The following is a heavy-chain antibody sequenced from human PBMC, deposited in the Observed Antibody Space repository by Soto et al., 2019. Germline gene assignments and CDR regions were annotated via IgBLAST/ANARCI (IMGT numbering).Heavy chain of an antibody. Sequence: QVQLVQSGGEVKRPGASVKVSCKTSGYTFSNYGITWVRQAPGQPLEWLGWISLYSDGTSYAQKYRGRASMTTDTSTTTAYRELRSLRSDDTAVYYCARVVPGAEAWFGPWGQGTLVTVSS. V-gene: IGHV1-18*01. J-gene: IGHJ5*02. CDR1: GYTFSNYG. CDR2: ISLYSDGT. CDR3: ARVVPGAEAWFGP.